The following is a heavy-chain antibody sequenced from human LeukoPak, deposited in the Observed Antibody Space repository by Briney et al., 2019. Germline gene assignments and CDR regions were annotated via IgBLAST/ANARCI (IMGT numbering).Heavy chain of an antibody. Sequence: GGSLRLSCAASGFTFSSYAMSWVRQAPGKGLEWVSAISGSGGTTYYADSVKGRFTFSRDSSKNTLSLQMNSLRAEDTAVYYCAKDNSHVGDSEERATYGLDVWGQGTTVTVAS. CDR3: AKDNSHVGDSEERATYGLDV. CDR1: GFTFSSYA. CDR2: ISGSGGTT. V-gene: IGHV3-23*01. J-gene: IGHJ6*02. D-gene: IGHD3-3*01.